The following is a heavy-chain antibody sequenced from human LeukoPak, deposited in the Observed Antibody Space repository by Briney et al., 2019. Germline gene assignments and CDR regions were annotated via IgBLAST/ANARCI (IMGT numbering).Heavy chain of an antibody. CDR2: INSDGSSA. Sequence: GGSLRLSCAVSGFTFSNYWMYWVRQAPGKRLVWVARINSDGSSATYADSVEGRFTISRDNTKSMLHLQMHSLRVDDSAVCFCTRTTTTADWYFDLWGRGTHVTVSS. CDR3: TRTTTTADWYFDL. D-gene: IGHD1-1*01. V-gene: IGHV3-74*01. J-gene: IGHJ2*01. CDR1: GFTFSNYW.